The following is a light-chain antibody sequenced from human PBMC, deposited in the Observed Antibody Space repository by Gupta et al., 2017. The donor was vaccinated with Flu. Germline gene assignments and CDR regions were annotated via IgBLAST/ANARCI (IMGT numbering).Light chain of an antibody. CDR3: NSRDTSGHPPWV. CDR1: SLRSYY. CDR2: GKN. Sequence: SSELTQDPAVSVALGQTVRITCQGDSLRSYYASWYQQKPGQAPVLVIYGKNNRPSGIPDRFSGSSSGNTASLTINGAQAEDEADYSCNSRDTSGHPPWVFGGGTKLTVL. J-gene: IGLJ3*02. V-gene: IGLV3-19*01.